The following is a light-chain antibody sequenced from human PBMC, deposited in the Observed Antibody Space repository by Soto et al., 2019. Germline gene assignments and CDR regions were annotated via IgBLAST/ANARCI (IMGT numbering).Light chain of an antibody. CDR2: DAS. J-gene: IGKJ1*01. CDR1: QSVTTS. V-gene: IGKV3-11*01. Sequence: EIVLTQSPATLSLSPVERATLSCRASQSVTTSLAWYQQKPGQAPRLLIYDASSRSTAIPARFSGSGSGTDFTLTISSLEPEDFAVYYCQLRTNWPPAWTFGQGTKVEIK. CDR3: QLRTNWPPAWT.